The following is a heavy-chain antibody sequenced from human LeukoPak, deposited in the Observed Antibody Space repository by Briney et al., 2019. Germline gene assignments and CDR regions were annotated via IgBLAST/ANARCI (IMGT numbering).Heavy chain of an antibody. CDR2: ITSNGGST. CDR1: GFTFSSYT. V-gene: IGHV3-64*01. CDR3: ARSLRLDLHYYYYMDV. J-gene: IGHJ6*03. Sequence: GGSLRLSCAVSGFTFSSYTMHWVRQAPGKGLEYVSAITSNGGSTYYANSVKGRFTISRDNSKNTLYLQMGSLRVEDMAVYYCARSLRLDLHYYYYMDVWGKGTTVTVSS. D-gene: IGHD4-11*01.